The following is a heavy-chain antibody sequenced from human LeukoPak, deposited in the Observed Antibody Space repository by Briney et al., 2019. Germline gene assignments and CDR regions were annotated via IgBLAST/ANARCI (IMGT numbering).Heavy chain of an antibody. J-gene: IGHJ4*02. CDR2: LYSAGGT. CDR3: ASGEVGVRKYYSDPFHY. D-gene: IGHD3-10*01. V-gene: IGHV3-53*01. Sequence: GGSLRLSCAASGFTVSSNYVSWVRQAPGKGLEWVSILYSAGGTYYADSVRGRFIISSDTSKNTVCLQLNSLRAEDTAVYYCASGEVGVRKYYSDPFHYWGQGTLVTVSS. CDR1: GFTVSSNY.